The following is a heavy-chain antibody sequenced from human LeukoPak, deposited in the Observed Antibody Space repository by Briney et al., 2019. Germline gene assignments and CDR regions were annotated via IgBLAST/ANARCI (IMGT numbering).Heavy chain of an antibody. D-gene: IGHD4-17*01. Sequence: PSETLSLTCTVSVGSISPYYWSWIRQPPGKGLEWIGYIYYTGSTNYNPSLTSRVTISVDTSKNQFSLKLTSVTAADTAVYYCARGPHWVTGDYDAFDIWGQGTMVTVSS. J-gene: IGHJ3*02. CDR2: IYYTGST. V-gene: IGHV4-59*01. CDR1: VGSISPYY. CDR3: ARGPHWVTGDYDAFDI.